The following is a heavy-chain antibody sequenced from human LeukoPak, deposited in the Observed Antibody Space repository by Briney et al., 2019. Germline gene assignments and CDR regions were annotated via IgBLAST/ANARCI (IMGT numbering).Heavy chain of an antibody. CDR2: MSYDGSNQ. CDR1: GFPFSDYA. Sequence: GRSLRLSCAASGFPFSDYAMYWVRQAPGKGLQWVALMSYDGSNQYHADSVKGQFTISRDNAKNTLYLEMNRLRAENTALYYCARGSPPDFWGEGALVTVSS. CDR3: ARGSPPDF. V-gene: IGHV3-30-3*01. J-gene: IGHJ4*02.